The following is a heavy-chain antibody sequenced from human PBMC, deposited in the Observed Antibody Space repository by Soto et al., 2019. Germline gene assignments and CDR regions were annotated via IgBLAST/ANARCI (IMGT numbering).Heavy chain of an antibody. CDR2: IIPIFGTA. J-gene: IGHJ4*02. CDR1: GGTFSSYA. CDR3: AKSPGMYYYDSSGYYHYDY. V-gene: IGHV1-69*13. D-gene: IGHD3-22*01. Sequence: SVKVCCKESGGTFSSYASSWVRQEKRQGLEWMGGIIPIFGTANYAQKFQGRVTITADESTSTAYMELSSLRSEDTAVYYCAKSPGMYYYDSSGYYHYDYWGQGTLVTVSS.